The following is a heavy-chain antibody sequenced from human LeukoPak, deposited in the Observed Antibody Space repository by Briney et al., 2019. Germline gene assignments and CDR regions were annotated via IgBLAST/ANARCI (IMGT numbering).Heavy chain of an antibody. Sequence: SETLSLTCTVSGGSISSSSHYWGWIRQPPGKGLEYIGNIYYSGSTHYNPSLKSRVTISVDTSKNQFSLKMSSVTAADTAVYYCARGGDPHYGMDVWGQGTTVTVSS. CDR2: IYYSGST. CDR3: ARGGDPHYGMDV. V-gene: IGHV4-39*07. D-gene: IGHD2-21*01. J-gene: IGHJ6*02. CDR1: GGSISSSSHY.